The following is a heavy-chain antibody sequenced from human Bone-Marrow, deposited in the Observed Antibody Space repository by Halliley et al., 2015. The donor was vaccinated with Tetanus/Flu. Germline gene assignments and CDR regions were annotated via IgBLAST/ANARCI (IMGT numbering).Heavy chain of an antibody. CDR3: AKGQLGSWYFDL. Sequence: WVSTITNSGGTTYFADSVQGRFTISRDNSERTLSLQMNSLRAEDTAVYYCAKGQLGSWYFDLWGRGTLVTVSS. J-gene: IGHJ2*01. V-gene: IGHV3-23*01. CDR2: ITNSGGTT. D-gene: IGHD7-27*01.